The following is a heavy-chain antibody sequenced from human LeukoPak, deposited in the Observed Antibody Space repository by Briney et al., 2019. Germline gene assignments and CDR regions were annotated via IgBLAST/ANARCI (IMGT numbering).Heavy chain of an antibody. Sequence: ASVKVSCKVSGYTLTELSMHWVRQAPGKGLEWMGGFDPEDGETIYAQKFQGRVTITRNTSISTAYMELSSLRSEDTAVYYCARGRQGGRSITIFGGTYYYYMDVWGKGTTVTVSS. CDR2: FDPEDGET. D-gene: IGHD3-3*01. CDR1: GYTLTELS. V-gene: IGHV1-24*01. J-gene: IGHJ6*03. CDR3: ARGRQGGRSITIFGGTYYYYMDV.